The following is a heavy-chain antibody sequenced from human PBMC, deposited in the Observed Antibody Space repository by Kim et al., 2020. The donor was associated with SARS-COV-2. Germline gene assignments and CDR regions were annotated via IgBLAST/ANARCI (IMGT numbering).Heavy chain of an antibody. CDR2: ISYDGSNK. J-gene: IGHJ4*02. CDR3: AQGGGLLWFGELVPEG. CDR1: GFTFSSYG. Sequence: GGSLRLSCAASGFTFSSYGMHWVRQAPGKGLEWVAVISYDGSNKYYADSVKGRFTISRDNSKNTLYLQMNSLRAEDTAVYYCAQGGGLLWFGELVPEGWGQGTLVTVSS. V-gene: IGHV3-30*03. D-gene: IGHD3-10*01.